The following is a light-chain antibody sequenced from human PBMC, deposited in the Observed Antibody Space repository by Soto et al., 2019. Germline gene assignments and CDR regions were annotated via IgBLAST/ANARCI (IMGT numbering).Light chain of an antibody. CDR2: GAS. J-gene: IGKJ1*01. Sequence: EIVLTQSPGTLSLSLGERATLSCRASQSVTSSFLAWYQQKPGQAPRLLIYGASSRATGIPDRFSGSGSGTDFTLTISRLEPEDLAVYYGQQYGSSPWTFGQGTKVEIK. CDR3: QQYGSSPWT. V-gene: IGKV3-20*01. CDR1: QSVTSSF.